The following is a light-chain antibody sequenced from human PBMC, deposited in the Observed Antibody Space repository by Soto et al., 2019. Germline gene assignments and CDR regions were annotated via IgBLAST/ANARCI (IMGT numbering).Light chain of an antibody. Sequence: QSLLTQPASVSGSPGQSITISCAGTSSDVGKYDLVSWYQQHPGKAPKLIIYEVTKRPSGVSNRFSGSKSGNAASLTISGLQTEDEADYYCCSYGLIRPYVFGPGTKVTVL. V-gene: IGLV2-23*02. CDR3: CSYGLIRPYV. CDR2: EVT. J-gene: IGLJ1*01. CDR1: SSDVGKYDL.